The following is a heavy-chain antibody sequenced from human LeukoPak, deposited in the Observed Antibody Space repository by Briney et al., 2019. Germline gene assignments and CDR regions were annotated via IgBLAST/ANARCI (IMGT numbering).Heavy chain of an antibody. D-gene: IGHD6-13*01. V-gene: IGHV5-51*01. J-gene: IGHJ4*02. CDR1: GYSFTTYW. CDR3: ASVYSSTSWDY. CDR2: IFPADSDT. Sequence: GESLQISCRASGYSFTTYWIGWVRQMPGKGLEWMGVIFPADSDTRYSPSFQGQVTISADKSISTAYLQWSSLKASDTAMYYCASVYSSTSWDYWGQGTLVTVSS.